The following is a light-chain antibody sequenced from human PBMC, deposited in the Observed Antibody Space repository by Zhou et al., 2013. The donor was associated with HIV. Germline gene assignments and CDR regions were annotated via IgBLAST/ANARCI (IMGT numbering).Light chain of an antibody. Sequence: DIQMTQSPASLSASVGDRVTITCRASQDIYNSLAWYQQKPGKGPDLLIYSASTLQSGVPSRFSGSGYGTDFTLTISNLQPEDVAIYYCQQYKIYPLTFGGGTKVEIK. V-gene: IGKV1-27*01. CDR1: QDIYNS. CDR2: SAS. J-gene: IGKJ4*01. CDR3: QQYKIYPLT.